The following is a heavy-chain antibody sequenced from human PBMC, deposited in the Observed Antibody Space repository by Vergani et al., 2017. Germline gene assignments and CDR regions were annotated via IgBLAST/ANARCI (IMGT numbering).Heavy chain of an antibody. Sequence: EVQLVESGGGLVKSGGSLRLSCAPSGFTFSSYSMKWVRQAPGKGLEWVSSINSFSSDMYYADSVRGRFAISRDNAKNSLYLQMNNLRVDDTALYFCAGGYRRCPLDYWGQGTLVTVSS. J-gene: IGHJ4*02. D-gene: IGHD5-18*01. CDR3: AGGYRRCPLDY. CDR1: GFTFSSYS. V-gene: IGHV3-21*02. CDR2: INSFSSDM.